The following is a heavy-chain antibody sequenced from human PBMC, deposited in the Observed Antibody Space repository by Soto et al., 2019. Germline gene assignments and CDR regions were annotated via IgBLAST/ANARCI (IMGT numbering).Heavy chain of an antibody. CDR3: ARGGFYYGTNWYFDL. CDR1: GYTFTGYY. V-gene: IGHV1-2*04. Sequence: ASVKVSCKASGYTFTGYYMHWVRQAPGQGLEWMGWINPNSGGTNYAQKFQGWVTMTRDTSISTAYMELSRLRSDDTAVYYCARGGFYYGTNWYFDLWGRGTLVTVSS. D-gene: IGHD3-22*01. CDR2: INPNSGGT. J-gene: IGHJ2*01.